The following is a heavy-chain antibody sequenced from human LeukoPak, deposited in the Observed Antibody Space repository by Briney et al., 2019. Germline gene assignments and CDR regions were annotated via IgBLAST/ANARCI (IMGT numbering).Heavy chain of an antibody. CDR1: VFTVSTYY. V-gene: IGHV3-53*01. J-gene: IGHJ4*02. CDR3: ARGLGYCTATTCLLPFDY. D-gene: IGHD2-2*01. CDR2: IYNGGST. Sequence: GGSVRLSCAASVFTVSTYYMTWVRQDPGKVLECVSVIYNGGSTYYADSVKGRFTVSRDNSKNTLYLQMNSLRAEDTAMYYCARGLGYCTATTCLLPFDYWGQGTLVTVSS.